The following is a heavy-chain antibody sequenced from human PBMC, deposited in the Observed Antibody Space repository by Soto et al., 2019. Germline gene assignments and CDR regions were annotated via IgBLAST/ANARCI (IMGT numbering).Heavy chain of an antibody. D-gene: IGHD5-12*01. V-gene: IGHV3-23*01. Sequence: GKSLKISCAASGFTFSSYAMSWVRQAPGKGLEWVSAISGSGGSTYYADSVKGRFTISRDNSKNTLYLQMNSLRAEDTAVYYCAKNIMWLIDYWGQGTLVTVSS. CDR3: AKNIMWLIDY. J-gene: IGHJ4*02. CDR2: ISGSGGST. CDR1: GFTFSSYA.